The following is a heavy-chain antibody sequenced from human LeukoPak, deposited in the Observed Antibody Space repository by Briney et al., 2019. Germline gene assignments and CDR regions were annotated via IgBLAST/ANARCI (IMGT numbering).Heavy chain of an antibody. V-gene: IGHV4-34*01. CDR1: GGSFSGYY. CDR3: ARGGRTTTFPQYNWFDP. Sequence: SSETLSLTCAVCGGSFSGYYWSWIRQPPGKGLEWIGEINHSGSTNYNPSLKSRVTISVDTSKNQFSLKLSSVTAADTAVYYCARGGRTTTFPQYNWFDPWGQGTLVTVSS. D-gene: IGHD2/OR15-2a*01. CDR2: INHSGST. J-gene: IGHJ5*02.